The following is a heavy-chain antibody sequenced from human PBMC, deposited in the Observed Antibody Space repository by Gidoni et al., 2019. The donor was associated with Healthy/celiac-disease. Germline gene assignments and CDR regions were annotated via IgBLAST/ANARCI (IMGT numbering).Heavy chain of an antibody. CDR2: IYYSGSP. Sequence: QVQLQESGPGLVKPSQTLSLTCTVSGGSISSGDYYGSWIRQPPGKGLEWIWYIYYSGSPCYNPSLQSRVTISVDTSKNQFSLKLSSVTAADTAVYYCARVSSYDILTGLFGAFDIWGQGTMVTVSS. J-gene: IGHJ3*02. D-gene: IGHD3-9*01. CDR1: GGSISSGDYY. V-gene: IGHV4-30-4*01. CDR3: ARVSSYDILTGLFGAFDI.